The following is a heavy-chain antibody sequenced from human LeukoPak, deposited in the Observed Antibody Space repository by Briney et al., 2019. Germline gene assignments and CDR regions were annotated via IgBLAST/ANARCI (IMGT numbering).Heavy chain of an antibody. CDR3: ARDARRSSTSCYFRSSCYYYYMDV. J-gene: IGHJ6*03. CDR1: GGSISSYY. Sequence: KPSETLSLTCTVSGGSISSYYWSWIRQPAGKGLEWIGRIYTSGSTNYNPSLKSRVTMSVDTSKNQFSLKLSSVTAADTAVYYCARDARRSSTSCYFRSSCYYYYMDVWGKGTTVTVSS. CDR2: IYTSGST. D-gene: IGHD2-2*01. V-gene: IGHV4-4*07.